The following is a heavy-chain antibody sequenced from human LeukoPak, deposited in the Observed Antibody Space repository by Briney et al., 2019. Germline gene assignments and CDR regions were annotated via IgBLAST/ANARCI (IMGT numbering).Heavy chain of an antibody. D-gene: IGHD6-19*01. CDR1: GGSFSGYY. Sequence: SETLSLTCAVYGGSFSGYYWSWIRQPPEKGLEWIGEINHSGSTNYNPSLKSRVTISVDTSKNQFSLKLSSVTAADTAVYYCARVGSGGAWFDFWGQGALVSISS. CDR2: INHSGST. V-gene: IGHV4-34*01. CDR3: ARVGSGGAWFDF. J-gene: IGHJ4*02.